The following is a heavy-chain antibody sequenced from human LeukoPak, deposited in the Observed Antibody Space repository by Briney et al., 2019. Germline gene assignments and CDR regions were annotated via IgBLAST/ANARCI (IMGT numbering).Heavy chain of an antibody. CDR2: ISTDGYTT. CDR3: VVGGSPGY. J-gene: IGHJ4*02. Sequence: GGSLRLSCAASGLAFSAYKMHWVRQAPRKGLVWVSRISTDGYTTDYADFVQGRFTASRDNTKNTWSLEMNSLRAEDTAVYYCVVGGSPGYWGQGTLVTVPS. D-gene: IGHD2-15*01. V-gene: IGHV3-74*01. CDR1: GLAFSAYK.